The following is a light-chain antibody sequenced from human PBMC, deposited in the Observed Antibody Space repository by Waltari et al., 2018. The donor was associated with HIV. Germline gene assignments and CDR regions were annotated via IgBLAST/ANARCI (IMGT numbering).Light chain of an antibody. CDR3: QQYYTTPLT. CDR1: QNVLYNSNNKNF. V-gene: IGKV4-1*01. CDR2: WAS. Sequence: DILMTQSPDSLAVSLGERATINCRSSQNVLYNSNNKNFLAWYQQKPGQPPKLLIYWASTRESGVPDRFSGSGSGTDFTLTISSLQAEDVAVYYCQQYYTTPLTFGGGTKVEIK. J-gene: IGKJ4*01.